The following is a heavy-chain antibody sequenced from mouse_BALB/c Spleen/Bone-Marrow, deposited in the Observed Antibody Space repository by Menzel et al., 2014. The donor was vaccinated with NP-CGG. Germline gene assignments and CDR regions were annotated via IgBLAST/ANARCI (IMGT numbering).Heavy chain of an antibody. Sequence: QVQLQQSGPELVKPGASVKISCKASGYAFSSSWMNWVKQRPGQGLEWIGRIYPGDGDTNYNGRFKGKATLTADKSSSTAYMQFSSQTSVDSAVYFCARDYYGSSFDYWCQGTTLTVSS. CDR2: IYPGDGDT. CDR3: ARDYYGSSFDY. V-gene: IGHV1-82*01. CDR1: GYAFSSSW. D-gene: IGHD1-1*01. J-gene: IGHJ2*01.